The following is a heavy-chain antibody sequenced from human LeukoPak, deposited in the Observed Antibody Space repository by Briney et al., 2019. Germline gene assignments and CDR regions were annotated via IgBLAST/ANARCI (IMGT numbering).Heavy chain of an antibody. CDR2: IWYDGSDK. J-gene: IGHJ4*02. CDR1: GFTFRSYG. CDR3: AKDFYDSSGSRYDY. V-gene: IGHV3-33*06. D-gene: IGHD3-22*01. Sequence: GGSLRLSCVASGFTFRSYGMHWVRQAPGKGLEWMATIWYDGSDKYYADSVRGRFTISRDNSKNTLFMQMNSLRAEDTAVYYCAKDFYDSSGSRYDYWGQGTLVTVSS.